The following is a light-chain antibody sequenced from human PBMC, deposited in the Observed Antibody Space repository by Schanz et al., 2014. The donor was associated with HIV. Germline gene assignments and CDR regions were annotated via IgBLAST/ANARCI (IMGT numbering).Light chain of an antibody. J-gene: IGLJ3*02. Sequence: QSVLTQPASVSGSPGQSITISCAGTNSDVGSYDLVSWYQQHPGKAPKLMIYEVNKRPSGVSNRFSGSKSGNTASLTISGLQAEDEADYYCSSYTSSSTLVFGGGTKLTVL. CDR2: EVN. V-gene: IGLV2-14*02. CDR3: SSYTSSSTLV. CDR1: NSDVGSYDL.